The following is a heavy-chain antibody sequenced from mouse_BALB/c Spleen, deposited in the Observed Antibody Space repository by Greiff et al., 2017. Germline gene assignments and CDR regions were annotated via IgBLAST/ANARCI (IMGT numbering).Heavy chain of an antibody. J-gene: IGHJ3*01. D-gene: IGHD2-2*01. CDR1: GYSITSDYA. V-gene: IGHV3-2*02. CDR2: ISYSGST. Sequence: EVKLEESGPGLVKPSQSLSLTCTVTGYSITSDYAWNWIRQFPGNKLGWMGYISYSGSTSYNPSLKSRISITRDTSKNQFFLQLNSVTTEDTATYYCARGKYGYGPWGQGTLVTVSA. CDR3: ARGKYGYGP.